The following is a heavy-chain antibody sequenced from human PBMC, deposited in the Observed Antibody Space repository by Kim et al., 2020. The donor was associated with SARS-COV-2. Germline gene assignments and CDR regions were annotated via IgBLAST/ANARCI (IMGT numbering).Heavy chain of an antibody. Sequence: SETLSLTCTVSGGSISSSSYYWGWIRQPPGKGLEWIGNIYYSGSTYYNPSLKSRVTISVDTSKNQFSLNLSYVTAADTAVYYCASQIYYYDSSGYPPSDYWGQGTLVTVSS. V-gene: IGHV4-39*01. CDR1: GGSISSSSYY. D-gene: IGHD3-22*01. CDR2: IYYSGST. J-gene: IGHJ4*02. CDR3: ASQIYYYDSSGYPPSDY.